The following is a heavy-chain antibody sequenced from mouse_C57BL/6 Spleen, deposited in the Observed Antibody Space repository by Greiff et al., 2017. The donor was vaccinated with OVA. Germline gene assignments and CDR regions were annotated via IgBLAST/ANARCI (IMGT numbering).Heavy chain of an antibody. CDR3: ARDDYDVGFDY. Sequence: VQLQQSGPELVKPGDSVKISCKASGYSFTGYFMNWVMQSHGKSLEWIGRINPYNGDTFYNQKFKCKATLTVDKSSSTAHMELRSLTSEDSAVYYCARDDYDVGFDYWGQGTTLTVSS. CDR2: INPYNGDT. V-gene: IGHV1-20*01. J-gene: IGHJ2*01. D-gene: IGHD2-4*01. CDR1: GYSFTGYF.